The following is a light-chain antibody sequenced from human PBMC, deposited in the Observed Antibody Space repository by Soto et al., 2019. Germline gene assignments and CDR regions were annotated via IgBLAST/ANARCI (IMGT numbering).Light chain of an antibody. J-gene: IGKJ4*01. CDR2: DAS. Sequence: DIQMTQSPSSLSASVGDRVTITCQASQDISNYLNWYQQKPGKAPKLLIYDASNLETGVPSRFSGSGSGTDFTFTISSLQPEDIATYYCQQYDNLPITIGGGNKVELK. CDR1: QDISNY. CDR3: QQYDNLPIT. V-gene: IGKV1-33*01.